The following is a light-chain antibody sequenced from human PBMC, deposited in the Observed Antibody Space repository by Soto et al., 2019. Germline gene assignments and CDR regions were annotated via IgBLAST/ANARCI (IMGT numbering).Light chain of an antibody. J-gene: IGKJ2*01. CDR1: QSVSSSY. CDR2: GAS. Sequence: EIVLTQSPCTLSLSPGERATLSCRASQSVSSSYLAWYQQKPGQAPRLLIYGASRRATGITDRFSGSGSGTDFTLTISRLEPEDFAVYYCQQYGSSPYTFGQGTKLEIK. CDR3: QQYGSSPYT. V-gene: IGKV3-20*01.